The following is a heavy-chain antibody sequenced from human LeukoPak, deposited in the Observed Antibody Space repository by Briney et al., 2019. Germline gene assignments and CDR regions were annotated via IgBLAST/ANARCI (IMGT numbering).Heavy chain of an antibody. CDR1: GYSINNYW. V-gene: IGHV5-51*01. J-gene: IGHJ4*02. Sequence: GESLKISCQGSGYSINNYWIGWVRQMPGKGLEWMGIIYPGDSDTRYSPSFQGQVTISADKSISTAYLQWSSLKASDTAMYYCARPMIVDRAKRDFDYWGQGTLVTVSS. CDR2: IYPGDSDT. D-gene: IGHD3-22*01. CDR3: ARPMIVDRAKRDFDY.